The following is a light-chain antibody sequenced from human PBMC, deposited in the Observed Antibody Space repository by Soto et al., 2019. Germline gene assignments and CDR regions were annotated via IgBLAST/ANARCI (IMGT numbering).Light chain of an antibody. J-gene: IGKJ4*01. CDR1: QDISNY. Sequence: IQMTQSPSSLSASVGDRVTITCQASQDISNYLNWYQQKPGKAPKLLIYDASNVETGVPSRFSGSGSGTDFTFTISSLQHEDIATYYCQQYDNLPLTFGGGTKVEIK. V-gene: IGKV1-33*01. CDR3: QQYDNLPLT. CDR2: DAS.